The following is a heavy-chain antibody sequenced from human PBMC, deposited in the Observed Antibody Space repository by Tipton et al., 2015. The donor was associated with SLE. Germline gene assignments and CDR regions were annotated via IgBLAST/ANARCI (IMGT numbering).Heavy chain of an antibody. D-gene: IGHD5-18*01. CDR1: GYSISSCYY. V-gene: IGHV4-38-2*01. Sequence: TLSLTCSVSGYSISSCYYWGWIRQPPGKGLEWIGSIYHSGSTSYNPSLKSRVTISVDTSKNEFSLRLTSVIAADTAVYYCARLHGYSYGLNWFDPWGQGTLISVSS. CDR3: ARLHGYSYGLNWFDP. J-gene: IGHJ5*02. CDR2: IYHSGST.